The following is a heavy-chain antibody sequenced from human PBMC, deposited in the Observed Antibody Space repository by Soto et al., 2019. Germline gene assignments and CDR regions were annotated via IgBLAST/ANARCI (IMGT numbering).Heavy chain of an antibody. CDR1: GFMSDNYA. CDR2: ISDSGDNT. CDR3: AKREWSDEGGYFDC. Sequence: GGSLRLSCAASGFMSDNYAMGWVRQAPGKGLEWVSGISDSGDNTYYADSVKGRFTISRDNSKKTLHLQMGSLRAEDTAVYYCAKREWSDEGGYFDCWGQGTQVTVSS. V-gene: IGHV3-23*01. J-gene: IGHJ4*02. D-gene: IGHD1-26*01.